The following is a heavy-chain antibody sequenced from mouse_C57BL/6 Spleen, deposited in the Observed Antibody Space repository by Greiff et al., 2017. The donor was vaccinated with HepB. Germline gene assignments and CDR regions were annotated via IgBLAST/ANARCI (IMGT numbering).Heavy chain of an antibody. CDR2: IDPSDSET. CDR1: GYTFTSYW. J-gene: IGHJ3*01. CDR3: ARGPRIYYDYDGFAY. D-gene: IGHD2-4*01. Sequence: QVQLQQPGAELVRPGSSVKLSCKASGYTFTSYWMHWVKQRPIQGLEWIGNIDPSDSETHYNQKFKDKATLTVDKSSSTAYMQLSSLTSEDSAVYYCARGPRIYYDYDGFAYWGQGTLVTDSA. V-gene: IGHV1-52*01.